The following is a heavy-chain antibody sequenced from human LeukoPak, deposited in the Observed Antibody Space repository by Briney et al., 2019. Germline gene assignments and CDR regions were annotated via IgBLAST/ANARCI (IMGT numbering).Heavy chain of an antibody. Sequence: GSSVKVSCKASGGTFSSYAISWVRQAPGQGLEWMGRIIPILGIANYAQKFQGRVTITADKSTSTAYMELSSLRSEGTAVYYCARELDPDLGLFDYWGQGTLVTVSS. CDR3: ARELDPDLGLFDY. CDR1: GGTFSSYA. V-gene: IGHV1-69*04. CDR2: IIPILGIA. D-gene: IGHD7-27*01. J-gene: IGHJ4*02.